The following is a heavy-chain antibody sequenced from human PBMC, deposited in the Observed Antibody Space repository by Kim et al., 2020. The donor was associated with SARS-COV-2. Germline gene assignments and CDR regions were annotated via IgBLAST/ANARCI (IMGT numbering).Heavy chain of an antibody. J-gene: IGHJ1*01. CDR1: GGTFSSYA. CDR3: ARGVVRGVIGYFQH. CDR2: IIPIFGTA. D-gene: IGHD3-10*01. Sequence: SVKVSCKASGGTFSSYAISWVRQAPGQGLEWMGGIIPIFGTANYAQKFQGRVTITADESTSTAYMELSSLRSEDTAVYYCARGVVRGVIGYFQHWGQGTLVTVSS. V-gene: IGHV1-69*13.